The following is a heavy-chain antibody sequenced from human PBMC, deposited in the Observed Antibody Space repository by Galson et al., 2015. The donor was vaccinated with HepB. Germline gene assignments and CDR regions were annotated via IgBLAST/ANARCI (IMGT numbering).Heavy chain of an antibody. CDR1: GFTFSNYW. D-gene: IGHD3-10*01. V-gene: IGHV3-7*03. J-gene: IGHJ6*02. CDR3: ARWGFGEFIYHYYGLDV. CDR2: IKEDGSEK. Sequence: SLRLSCAASGFTFSNYWMSWVRQAPGKGLEWVANIKEDGSEKYYVDSVKGRFTISRDNAKNSLYLQMNSLRAEDTAVYYCARWGFGEFIYHYYGLDVWGHGTTLIVSS.